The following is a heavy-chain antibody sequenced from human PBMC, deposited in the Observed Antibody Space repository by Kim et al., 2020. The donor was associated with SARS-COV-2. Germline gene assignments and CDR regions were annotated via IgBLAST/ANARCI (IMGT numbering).Heavy chain of an antibody. CDR2: INTNTGNP. V-gene: IGHV7-4-1*02. CDR1: GYTFTSYA. CDR3: ASTEGKYCTNGVCYVNYYGMDV. D-gene: IGHD2-8*01. J-gene: IGHJ6*02. Sequence: ASVKVSCKASGYTFTSYAMNWVRQAPGQGLEWMGWINTNTGNPTYAQGFTGRFVFSLDTSVSTAYLQISSLKAEDTAVYYCASTEGKYCTNGVCYVNYYGMDVWGQGTTVTVSS.